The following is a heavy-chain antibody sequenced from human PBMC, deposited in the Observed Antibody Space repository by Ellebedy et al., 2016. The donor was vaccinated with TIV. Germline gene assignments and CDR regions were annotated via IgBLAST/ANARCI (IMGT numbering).Heavy chain of an antibody. CDR2: IYPGDSDT. V-gene: IGHV5-51*01. Sequence: GGSLRLSCKGSGYSFTSYWISWVRQMPGKGLEWMGIIYPGDSDTRYSPSFQGQVTISADKSISTAYLQWSSLKASDTAMYYCARMELLPSDAFDIWGQGTMVTVSS. J-gene: IGHJ3*02. CDR1: GYSFTSYW. D-gene: IGHD1-26*01. CDR3: ARMELLPSDAFDI.